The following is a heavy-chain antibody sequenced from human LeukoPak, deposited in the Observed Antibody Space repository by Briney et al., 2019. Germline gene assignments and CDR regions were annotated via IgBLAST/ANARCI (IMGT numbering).Heavy chain of an antibody. CDR1: GFTVSNFA. CDR2: ITGDYAT. D-gene: IGHD3-22*01. CDR3: AKGAASGLVDWFAP. Sequence: HAGGSLRLSCAASGFTVSNFAMMWVGQAPGKGLEWVSSITGDYATYSADPAKGRFTTSRDNSKNIVYLQMDSLRDDDTAVYYCAKGAASGLVDWFAPWGQGTLVTVSS. V-gene: IGHV3-23*01. J-gene: IGHJ5*02.